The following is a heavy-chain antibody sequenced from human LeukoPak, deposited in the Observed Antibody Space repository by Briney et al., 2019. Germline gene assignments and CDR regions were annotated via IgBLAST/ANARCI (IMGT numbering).Heavy chain of an antibody. Sequence: SETLSLTCAVYGGSFSGYYWSWIRQPPGKGLEWIGEINHSGSTNYNPSLKNRVTISVNTSKNQFSLKLSSVTAAGTAVYYCARDHYYDSSGYFDYWGQGTLVTVSS. CDR3: ARDHYYDSSGYFDY. CDR2: INHSGST. D-gene: IGHD3-22*01. CDR1: GGSFSGYY. J-gene: IGHJ4*02. V-gene: IGHV4-34*01.